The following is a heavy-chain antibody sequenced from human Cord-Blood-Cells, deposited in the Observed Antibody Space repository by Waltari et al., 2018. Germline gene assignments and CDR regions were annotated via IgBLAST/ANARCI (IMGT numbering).Heavy chain of an antibody. D-gene: IGHD6-13*01. CDR2: IRSKANSYAT. CDR3: TSHSSPFDY. Sequence: EVQLVESGGGLVQPGGSLKLSCAASGFTFSGSAMHWVRQASGKGLELVGRIRSKANSYATAYAASVKGRFTISRDDSKNTAYLQMNSLKTEDTAVYYCTSHSSPFDYWGQGTLVTVSS. CDR1: GFTFSGSA. J-gene: IGHJ4*02. V-gene: IGHV3-73*02.